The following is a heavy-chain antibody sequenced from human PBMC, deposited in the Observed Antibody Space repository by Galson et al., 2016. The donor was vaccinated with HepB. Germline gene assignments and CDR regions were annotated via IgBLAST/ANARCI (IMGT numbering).Heavy chain of an antibody. CDR2: LSGSGDVT. Sequence: SLRLSCAASGFPFSPYAMSWVRQPPGKGLEWVSSLSGSGDVTHHADSVKGRFTISRDNSKNTLYLQMNSLRAEDTALYYCAKSGAWGTHRSPDYWGQGTLVTASS. J-gene: IGHJ4*02. CDR3: AKSGAWGTHRSPDY. CDR1: GFPFSPYA. D-gene: IGHD3-16*02. V-gene: IGHV3-23*01.